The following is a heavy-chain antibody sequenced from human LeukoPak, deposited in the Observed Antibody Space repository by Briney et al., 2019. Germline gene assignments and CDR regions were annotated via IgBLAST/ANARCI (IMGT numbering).Heavy chain of an antibody. V-gene: IGHV4-59*01. CDR2: IYCSGST. D-gene: IGHD7-27*01. CDR1: VGSISSYY. CDR3: ARFLGTGPEDVDWFDP. J-gene: IGHJ5*02. Sequence: PSETLSLTCTVSVGSISSYYWSWIRHPPGKGLEGIGYIYCSGSTNYNPSLKSRVTISVDTSKNHFSLKLSSVTAADTAVYYCARFLGTGPEDVDWFDPWGQGTLVTVSS.